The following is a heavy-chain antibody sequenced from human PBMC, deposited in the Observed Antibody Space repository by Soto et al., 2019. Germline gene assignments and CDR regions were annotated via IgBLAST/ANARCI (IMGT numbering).Heavy chain of an antibody. V-gene: IGHV3-23*01. J-gene: IGHJ4*02. CDR1: GFTFGSYT. CDR3: AKISSTYTSSRLYFDY. CDR2: INDSGGST. Sequence: GGSLRLSCAASGFTFGSYTMSWVRQAPGKGLKWVSTINDSGGSTHYADSVKGRFTISRDNSKNTLYLQMNSLRAEDTAVYYCAKISSTYTSSRLYFDYWGQGTLVTVSS. D-gene: IGHD6-6*01.